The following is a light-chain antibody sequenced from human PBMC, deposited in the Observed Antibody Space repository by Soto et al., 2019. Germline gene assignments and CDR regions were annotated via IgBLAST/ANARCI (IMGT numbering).Light chain of an antibody. V-gene: IGLV1-51*01. CDR3: ATWDSSLSAGV. J-gene: IGLJ2*01. Sequence: QSVLTQPPSVSAAPGQKVTISCSGSSSNIGNNYVFWYQQLPGTAPKLLIYDNDKRPSGIPDRFSGSKSGTSATLVITGLQTGDEADYYCATWDSSLSAGVFGGGTQLTVL. CDR1: SSNIGNNY. CDR2: DND.